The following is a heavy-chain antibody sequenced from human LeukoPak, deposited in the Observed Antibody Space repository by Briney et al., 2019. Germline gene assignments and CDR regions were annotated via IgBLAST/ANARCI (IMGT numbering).Heavy chain of an antibody. J-gene: IGHJ4*02. CDR1: GFTVSSNY. CDR2: IYSGGST. D-gene: IGHD6-6*01. CDR3: ARGLYSSSHFDY. Sequence: GGSLRLSCAASGFTVSSNYMSWVRQAPGKGLEWVSVIYSGGSTYYADSVKGRFTISRHNSKDTLYLQMNSLRAEGTAVYYCARGLYSSSHFDYWGQGTLVTVSS. V-gene: IGHV3-53*04.